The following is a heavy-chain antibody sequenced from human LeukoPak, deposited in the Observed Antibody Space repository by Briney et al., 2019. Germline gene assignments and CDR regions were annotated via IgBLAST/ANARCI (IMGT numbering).Heavy chain of an antibody. D-gene: IGHD3-9*01. CDR3: AKWGDYDVLTGYYVPDY. CDR2: ILGSGGST. J-gene: IGHJ4*02. V-gene: IGHV3-23*01. CDR1: GFTFSNYA. Sequence: GGSLRLSCAAPGFTFSNYAMSWVRQAPGKGLEWVSAILGSGGSTYYADSVKGRFTVSRDNSKSTLYLQMNSLRAEDTALYYCAKWGDYDVLTGYYVPDYWGQGTLVTVSS.